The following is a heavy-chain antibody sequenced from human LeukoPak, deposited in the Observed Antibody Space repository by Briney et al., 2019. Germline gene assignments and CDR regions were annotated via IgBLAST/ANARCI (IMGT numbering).Heavy chain of an antibody. J-gene: IGHJ4*02. CDR2: INPNSGGT. CDR1: GYTFTGYY. V-gene: IGHV1-2*02. D-gene: IGHD5-12*01. Sequence: ASVKVSCKASGYTFTGYYMHWVRQAPGQGLEWMGWINPNSGGTNYAQKFQGRVTMTRDTSISTAYMELRSLRSDDTAVYYCARTYSGYDLPDYWGQGTLVTVSS. CDR3: ARTYSGYDLPDY.